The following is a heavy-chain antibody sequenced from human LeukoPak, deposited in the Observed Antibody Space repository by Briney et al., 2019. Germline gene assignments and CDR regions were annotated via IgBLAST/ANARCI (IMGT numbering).Heavy chain of an antibody. V-gene: IGHV1-2*02. CDR2: INPKSGGT. CDR3: AREALKHDYGDYVGFDP. Sequence: GASVKVSCKASGYTFTGYYMHWVRQAPGQGLEWMGWINPKSGGTNYAQKFQGRVTMTRDTSISTAYMELSRLRSDDTAVYYCAREALKHDYGDYVGFDPWGQGTLVTVSS. CDR1: GYTFTGYY. D-gene: IGHD4-17*01. J-gene: IGHJ5*02.